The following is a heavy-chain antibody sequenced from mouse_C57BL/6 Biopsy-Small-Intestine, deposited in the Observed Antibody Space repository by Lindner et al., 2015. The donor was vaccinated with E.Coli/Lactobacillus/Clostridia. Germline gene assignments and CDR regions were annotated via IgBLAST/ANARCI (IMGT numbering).Heavy chain of an antibody. CDR3: ARGGKGAMDY. Sequence: VQLQESGPELARPGASVKLSCKASGYTFTSYGISWVKQRTGQGLEWIGEIYPRSGNTYYNEKFKGKATLTADKSSSTAYMELRSLTSEDSAVYYCARGGKGAMDYWGQGTSVTVSS. V-gene: IGHV1-81*01. CDR1: GYTFTSYG. J-gene: IGHJ4*01. CDR2: IYPRSGNT.